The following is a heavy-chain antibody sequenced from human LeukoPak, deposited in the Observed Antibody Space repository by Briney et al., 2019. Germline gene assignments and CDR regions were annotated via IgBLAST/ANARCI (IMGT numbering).Heavy chain of an antibody. D-gene: IGHD2-2*01. V-gene: IGHV4-61*08. CDR1: GGSISSGGYY. J-gene: IGHJ3*02. Sequence: KSSETLSLTCTVSGGSISSGGYYWSWIRQPPGKGLEWIGYIYYSGSTNYNPSLKSRVTISVDTSKNQFSLKLSSVTAADTAVYYCARDRRTPNNIVVVPAGYSIWGQGTMVTVSS. CDR3: ARDRRTPNNIVVVPAGYSI. CDR2: IYYSGST.